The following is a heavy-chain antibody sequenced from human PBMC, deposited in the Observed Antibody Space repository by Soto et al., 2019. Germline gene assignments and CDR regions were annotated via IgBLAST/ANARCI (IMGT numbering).Heavy chain of an antibody. Sequence: SETLSLTCTVSGDSMNNFYWSWIRQPPGKTQEWIGNIFYTGSTTYNPSLESRITMSVDTSKNQFSLRLSSVSAADTAVYFCAKYRRTAAEGYTLDYWGRGTLVTVSS. CDR1: GDSMNNFY. V-gene: IGHV4-59*01. D-gene: IGHD6-13*01. CDR2: IFYTGST. J-gene: IGHJ4*02. CDR3: AKYRRTAAEGYTLDY.